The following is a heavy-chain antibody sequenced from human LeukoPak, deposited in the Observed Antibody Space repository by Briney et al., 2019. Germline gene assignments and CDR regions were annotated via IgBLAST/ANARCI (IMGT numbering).Heavy chain of an antibody. CDR1: GGSINNYY. Sequence: KPSETLSLTCTVSGGSINNYYWTWIRQPPGKGLECIGYVYYTGSTYYNPSLKSRVTISVDTSRNQCSLKLNSVTAADTAVYYCARDSSTVTTRHFDYWGQGTLVTVSS. V-gene: IGHV4-59*01. CDR3: ARDSSTVTTRHFDY. CDR2: VYYTGST. J-gene: IGHJ4*02. D-gene: IGHD4-17*01.